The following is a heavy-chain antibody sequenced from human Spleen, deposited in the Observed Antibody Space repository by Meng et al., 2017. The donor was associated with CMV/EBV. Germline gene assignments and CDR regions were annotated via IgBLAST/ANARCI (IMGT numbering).Heavy chain of an antibody. V-gene: IGHV4-34*01. Sequence: QLPLEESCPGLVKPSETLSLTCAVYGGSFSGYYWSWIRQPPGKGLEWIGEINHSGSTNYNPSLKSRVNISVDTSKNQFSLKLSSVTAADTAVYYCARGPYSNPFDYWGQGTLVTVSS. CDR2: INHSGST. CDR1: GGSFSGYY. D-gene: IGHD4-11*01. CDR3: ARGPYSNPFDY. J-gene: IGHJ4*02.